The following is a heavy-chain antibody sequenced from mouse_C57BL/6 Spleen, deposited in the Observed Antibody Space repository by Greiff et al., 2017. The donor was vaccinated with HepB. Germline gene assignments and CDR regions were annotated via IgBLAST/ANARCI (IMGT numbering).Heavy chain of an antibody. CDR3: ASPTMISYYFDY. Sequence: VKLMESGPELVKPGASVKISCKASGYAFSSSWMNWVKQRPGKGLEWIGRIYPGDGDTNYNGKFKGKATLTADKSSSTAYMQLSSLTSEDSAVYFCASPTMISYYFDYWGQGTTLTVSS. J-gene: IGHJ2*01. CDR1: GYAFSSSW. CDR2: IYPGDGDT. V-gene: IGHV1-82*01. D-gene: IGHD2-4*01.